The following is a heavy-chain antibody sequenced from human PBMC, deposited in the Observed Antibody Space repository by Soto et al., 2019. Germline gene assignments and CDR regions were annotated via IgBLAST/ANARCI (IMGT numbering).Heavy chain of an antibody. CDR2: INAGNGNT. V-gene: IGHV1-3*01. D-gene: IGHD4-17*01. CDR3: ARGPDDYGDYDYYYYGMDV. CDR1: GYTFTSYA. J-gene: IGHJ6*02. Sequence: QVQLVQSGAEVKKPGASVKVSCKASGYTFTSYAMHWVHQAPGQRLEWMGWINAGNGNTKYSQKFQGRVTITRDTSASTAYMELSSLRSEDTAVYYCARGPDDYGDYDYYYYGMDVWGQGTTVTVSS.